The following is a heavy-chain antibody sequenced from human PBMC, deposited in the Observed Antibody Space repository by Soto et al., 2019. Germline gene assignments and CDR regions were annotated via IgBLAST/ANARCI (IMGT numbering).Heavy chain of an antibody. CDR1: GFTFGDYA. D-gene: IGHD5-12*01. Sequence: LRLSCTASGFTFGDYAMSWVRQAPGKGLEWVGFIRSKAYGGTTEYAASVKGRFTISRDDSKSIAYLQMNSLKTEDTAVYYCTRDDGYNSWGQGTMVTVYS. J-gene: IGHJ4*02. V-gene: IGHV3-49*04. CDR3: TRDDGYNS. CDR2: IRSKAYGGTT.